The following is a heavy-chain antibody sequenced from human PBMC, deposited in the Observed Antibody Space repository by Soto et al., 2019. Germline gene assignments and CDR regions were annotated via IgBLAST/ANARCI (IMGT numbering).Heavy chain of an antibody. CDR3: AKRIAAYRRGSYYYGMDV. J-gene: IGHJ6*02. CDR2: ISYDGSNK. CDR1: GFTFSSYG. D-gene: IGHD6-6*01. Sequence: QVQLLESGGDVVQPGRSLRLSCAASGFTFSSYGMHWVRQAPGKGPEWVAVISYDGSNKYYADSVKGRFTISRDNSKNTLYLQMNSLRAEDTAVYYCAKRIAAYRRGSYYYGMDVWGQGTTVIDSS. V-gene: IGHV3-30*18.